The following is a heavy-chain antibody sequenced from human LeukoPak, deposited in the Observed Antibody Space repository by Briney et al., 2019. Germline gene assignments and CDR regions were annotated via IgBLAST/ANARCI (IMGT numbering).Heavy chain of an antibody. J-gene: IGHJ4*02. CDR2: ISGDGGST. CDR1: GFTFDDYA. Sequence: GGSLRLSCAASGFTFDDYAVHWVRQAPGKGLEWVSLISGDGGSTYYADSVKGRFTISRDNSKNSLYLQMNSLRTEDTALYYCAKDRPSYYYDSSGLDLDYWGQGTLVTVSS. V-gene: IGHV3-43*02. D-gene: IGHD3-22*01. CDR3: AKDRPSYYYDSSGLDLDY.